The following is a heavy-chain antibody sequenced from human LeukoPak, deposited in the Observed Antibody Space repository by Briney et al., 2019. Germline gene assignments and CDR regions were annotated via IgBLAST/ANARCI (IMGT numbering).Heavy chain of an antibody. CDR1: GGSISSYY. V-gene: IGHV4-59*01. D-gene: IGHD5-18*01. J-gene: IGHJ4*02. CDR2: IYYSGST. Sequence: SETLSLTCTVSGGSISSYYWSWIRQPPGKGLEWIGYIYYSGSTNYNPSLKSRVTISIDTSKNQFSLKLSSVTAADTAVHYCARKYSYGYDPFFDYWGQGTLVTVSS. CDR3: ARKYSYGYDPFFDY.